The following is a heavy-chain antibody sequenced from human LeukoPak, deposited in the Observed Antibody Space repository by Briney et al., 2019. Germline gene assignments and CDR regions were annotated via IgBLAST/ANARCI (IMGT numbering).Heavy chain of an antibody. CDR1: GGSFSDYY. CDR3: ARRVTKDAFDI. V-gene: IGHV4-34*01. J-gene: IGHJ3*02. D-gene: IGHD4-17*01. Sequence: PSETLSLTCAVYGGSFSDYYWSWIRQPPGKGLEWIGEINHSGSTNYNPSLKSRVTISVDTSKNQFSLKLSSVTAADTAVYYCARRVTKDAFDIWGQGTMVTVSS. CDR2: INHSGST.